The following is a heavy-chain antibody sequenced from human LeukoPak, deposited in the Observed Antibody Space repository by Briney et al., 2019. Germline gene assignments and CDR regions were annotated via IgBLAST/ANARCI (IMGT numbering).Heavy chain of an antibody. CDR3: AKDHGTYYYGSGSPTQ. J-gene: IGHJ4*02. V-gene: IGHV3-30*02. CDR2: IRYDGSNK. Sequence: GSLRLSCAASAFTFSRYWTTWVRQAPGKGLEWVAFIRYDGSNKYYADSVKGRFTISRDNSKNTLYLQMNSLRAEDTAVYYCAKDHGTYYYGSGSPTQWGQGTLVTVSS. D-gene: IGHD3-10*01. CDR1: AFTFSRYW.